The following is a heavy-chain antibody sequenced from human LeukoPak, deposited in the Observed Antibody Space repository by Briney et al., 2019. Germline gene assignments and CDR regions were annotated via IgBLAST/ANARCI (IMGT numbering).Heavy chain of an antibody. D-gene: IGHD2-21*01. V-gene: IGHV4-59*01. CDR1: GGSISSYY. Sequence: SETLSLTCTVSGGSISSYYWSWIRQPPGKGLEWIGYIYSSGSTNYNPSLKSRITISVDTSKNQFSLKLSSVTAADTAVYYCARSAYCGGHCGYSFDSWAQGPLSTVSS. J-gene: IGHJ4*02. CDR2: IYSSGST. CDR3: ARSAYCGGHCGYSFDS.